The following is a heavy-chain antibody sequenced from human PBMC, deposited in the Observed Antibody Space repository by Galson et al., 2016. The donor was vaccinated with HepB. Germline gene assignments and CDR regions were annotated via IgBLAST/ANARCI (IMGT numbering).Heavy chain of an antibody. J-gene: IGHJ3*01. CDR3: ARRGTATWDAFDV. CDR1: GYTFRSNW. CDR2: IYVGDSDT. V-gene: IGHV5-51*01. Sequence: QSGAEVKKPGESLRISCRGSGYTFRSNWIVWVRQMPGKGLEWMGIIYVGDSDTKYSPSFQGQVTISADESLTTAYLQWTSLKASDTAMYFCARRGTATWDAFDVWGQGTMATVSS. D-gene: IGHD3-16*01.